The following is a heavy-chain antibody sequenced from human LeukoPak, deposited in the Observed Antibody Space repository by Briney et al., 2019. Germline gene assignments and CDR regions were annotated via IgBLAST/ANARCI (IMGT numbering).Heavy chain of an antibody. CDR3: ARGALTKVWGRKKGTDV. CDR1: GFTFSSYA. CDR2: ISNDGSNR. Sequence: PGRSLRLSCAASGFTFSSYAVHWVRQAPGKVLERVAFISNDGSNRYYADSVKGRFTISRDNSKNTLYLQMNSLRAEDTAVYYCARGALTKVWGRKKGTDVWGKGTTVTVSA. D-gene: IGHD3-16*01. V-gene: IGHV3-30*04. J-gene: IGHJ6*04.